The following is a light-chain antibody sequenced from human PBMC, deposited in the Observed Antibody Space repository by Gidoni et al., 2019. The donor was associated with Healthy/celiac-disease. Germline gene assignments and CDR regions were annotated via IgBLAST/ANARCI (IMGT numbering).Light chain of an antibody. CDR2: GAS. CDR3: QQYNDWPPT. V-gene: IGKV3-15*01. J-gene: IGKJ4*01. Sequence: EIVMTPSPATLSVTPGESATLSCRTSQSVSSNLAWYQQNTGQAPRLLIPGASTRATGIPARFSGSRAGTEYTLTISSRQSEDVAVYYCQQYNDWPPTFXGXTKVEIK. CDR1: QSVSSN.